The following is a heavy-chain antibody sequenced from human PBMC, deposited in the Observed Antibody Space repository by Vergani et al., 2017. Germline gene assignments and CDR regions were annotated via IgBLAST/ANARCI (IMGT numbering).Heavy chain of an antibody. CDR1: GFTFSSYS. CDR2: ISSSSSYI. D-gene: IGHD3-10*01. V-gene: IGHV3-21*01. J-gene: IGHJ4*02. Sequence: EVQLVESGGGLVKTGGSLRLSCAASGFTFSSYSMNWVRQAPGKGLEWVSSISSSSSYIYYADSVKGRFTISRDNAKNSLYLQMNSLRAEDTAVYYCARALLGYYGSGGYSDYWGQGTLVTVSS. CDR3: ARALLGYYGSGGYSDY.